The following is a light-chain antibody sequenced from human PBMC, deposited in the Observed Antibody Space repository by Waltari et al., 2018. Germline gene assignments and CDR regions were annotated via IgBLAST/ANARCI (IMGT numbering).Light chain of an antibody. CDR1: SANIAAGYD. V-gene: IGLV1-40*01. CDR2: GNS. CDR3: QSYDRSLSGWV. J-gene: IGLJ3*02. Sequence: QSVLPQTPSVSGAPGQRVTITCTGSSANIAAGYDVQWYQQLPGTAPKLLIYGNSNRPSGVPDRLSGSKSGSSAALAITGLQAEDEADYYCQSYDRSLSGWVFGGGTKLTVL.